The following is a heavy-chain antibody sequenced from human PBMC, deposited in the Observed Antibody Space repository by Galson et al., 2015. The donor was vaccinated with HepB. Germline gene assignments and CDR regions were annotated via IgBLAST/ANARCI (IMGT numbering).Heavy chain of an antibody. D-gene: IGHD3-9*01. V-gene: IGHV3-74*01. CDR1: GFTFSSYW. CDR3: ARGQRYFDWTSYGMDV. CDR2: INSDGSST. Sequence: SLRLSCAASGFTFSSYWMHWVRQAPGEGLVWVSRINSDGSSTSYADSVKGRFTISRDNAKNTLYLQMNSLRAEDTAVYYCARGQRYFDWTSYGMDVWGQGTTVTVSS. J-gene: IGHJ6*02.